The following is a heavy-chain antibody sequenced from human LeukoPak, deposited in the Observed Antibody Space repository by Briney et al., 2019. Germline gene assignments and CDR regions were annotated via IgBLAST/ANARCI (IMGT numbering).Heavy chain of an antibody. V-gene: IGHV1-69*04. Sequence: SVKVSCKASGGTFSSYAISWVRQAPGQGLEWMGRIIPILGVANYAQKFQGRVTITADKSTSTAYMELSSLRSDDTAVYYCARVSSHLRFLEWSPYYYYGMDVWGQGTTVTVSS. J-gene: IGHJ6*02. CDR1: GGTFSSYA. CDR2: IIPILGVA. D-gene: IGHD3-3*01. CDR3: ARVSSHLRFLEWSPYYYYGMDV.